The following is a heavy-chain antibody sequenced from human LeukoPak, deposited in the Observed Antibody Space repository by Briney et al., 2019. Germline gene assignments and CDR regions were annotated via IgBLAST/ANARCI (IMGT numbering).Heavy chain of an antibody. CDR2: ISGSGGST. D-gene: IGHD3-22*01. Sequence: PGGSLRLSCAASGFTFSSYWMHWVRQAPGKGLEWVSAISGSGGSTYYADSVKGRFTISRDNSKNSLYLQMNSLRAEDTAVYYCAKELYDSSGYYDYWGQGTLVTVSS. J-gene: IGHJ4*02. CDR3: AKELYDSSGYYDY. V-gene: IGHV3-23*01. CDR1: GFTFSSYW.